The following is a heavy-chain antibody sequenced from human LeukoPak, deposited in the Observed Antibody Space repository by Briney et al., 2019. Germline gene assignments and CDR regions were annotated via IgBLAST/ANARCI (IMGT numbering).Heavy chain of an antibody. Sequence: ASVKVSCKVSGYTLTELSMHWVRQAPGKGLEWMGGFDPEDGETIYAQEFQGRVTMTEDTSTDTAYMELSSLRSEDTAVYYCATTRLRDTAMVADYWGQGTLVTVSS. D-gene: IGHD5-18*01. CDR2: FDPEDGET. V-gene: IGHV1-24*01. CDR3: ATTRLRDTAMVADY. J-gene: IGHJ4*02. CDR1: GYTLTELS.